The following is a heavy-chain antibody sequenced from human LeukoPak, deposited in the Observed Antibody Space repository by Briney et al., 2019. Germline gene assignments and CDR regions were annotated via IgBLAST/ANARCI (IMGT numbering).Heavy chain of an antibody. CDR3: AKDPSDLGGSGSNNYFDC. CDR1: GFTFSSYD. CDR2: ITYSSGYT. V-gene: IGHV3-23*01. J-gene: IGHJ4*02. Sequence: GGSLRLSCAASGFTFSSYDMSWVRQAPGKGLEWVSGITYSSGYTYYADSVKGRFTISRDNSRNTLYLQMNSLRAEDTAVYYCAKDPSDLGGSGSNNYFDCWGLGTLVTVSS. D-gene: IGHD3-10*01.